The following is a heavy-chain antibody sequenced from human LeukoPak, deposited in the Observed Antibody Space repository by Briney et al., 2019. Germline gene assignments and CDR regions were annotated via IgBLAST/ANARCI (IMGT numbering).Heavy chain of an antibody. CDR3: ARGSGSYSAYYYYYMDV. J-gene: IGHJ6*03. D-gene: IGHD1-26*01. CDR1: GFTFSSYE. V-gene: IGHV3-48*03. CDR2: ISSSGSTI. Sequence: GGSLRLSCAASGFTFSSYEMNWVRQAPGKGLEWVSYISSSGSTIYYADSVKGRFTISRDNAKNSLYLQMNSLRAEDTAVYYCARGSGSYSAYYYYYMDVWGKGTTVTISS.